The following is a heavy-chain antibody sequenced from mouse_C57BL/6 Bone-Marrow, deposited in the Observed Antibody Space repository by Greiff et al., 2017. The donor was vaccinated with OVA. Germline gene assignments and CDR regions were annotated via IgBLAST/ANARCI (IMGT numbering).Heavy chain of an antibody. V-gene: IGHV1-82*01. D-gene: IGHD2-4*01. CDR3: ERHEDDYCASYFDG. CDR2: IYPGDGDT. Sequence: QVQLQQSGPELVKPGASVKISCKASGYAFSSSWMNWVKQRPGKGLEWIGRIYPGDGDTNYNGKFKGKATLTADKSSSTAYMQLSSLTSEDSAVYFCERHEDDYCASYFDGWGQGTTLTVSS. J-gene: IGHJ2*01. CDR1: GYAFSSSW.